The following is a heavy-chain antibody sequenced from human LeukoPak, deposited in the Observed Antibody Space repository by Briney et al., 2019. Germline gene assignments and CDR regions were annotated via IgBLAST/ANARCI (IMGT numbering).Heavy chain of an antibody. CDR2: ITWNSGSV. Sequence: GGSLRLSCAASGFTFDDYAMHWVRQAPGKGLEWLSGITWNSGSVAYADSVKGRFTISRDNAKNSLYLQMNSLRAEDTALYYCAKDIFGYSSSRAIDYWGQGTLVTVSS. CDR3: AKDIFGYSSSRAIDY. CDR1: GFTFDDYA. J-gene: IGHJ4*02. V-gene: IGHV3-9*01. D-gene: IGHD6-13*01.